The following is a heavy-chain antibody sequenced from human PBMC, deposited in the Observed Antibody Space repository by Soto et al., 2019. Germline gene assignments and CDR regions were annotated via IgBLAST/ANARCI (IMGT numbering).Heavy chain of an antibody. D-gene: IGHD2-15*01. CDR3: ARALGYCSGGSCYSDYYYGMDV. CDR1: GYTFTGYY. J-gene: IGHJ6*02. CDR2: INPNSGGT. Sequence: ASVKVSCKASGYTFTGYYMHWVRQAPGQGLEWMGWINPNSGGTNYAQKFQGWVTMTRDTSISTAYMELSRLRSDDTAVYYCARALGYCSGGSCYSDYYYGMDVWGQGTTVTVSS. V-gene: IGHV1-2*04.